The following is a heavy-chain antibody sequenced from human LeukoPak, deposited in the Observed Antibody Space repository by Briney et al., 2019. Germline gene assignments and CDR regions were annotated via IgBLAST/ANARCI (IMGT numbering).Heavy chain of an antibody. J-gene: IGHJ3*01. CDR1: GYTFTGYY. Sequence: GASVKVSCKASGYTFTGYYMHWVRQAPGQGLEWMGWINPNSGGTNYAQKFQGRVTMTRDTSISTAYTELSRLRSDDTAVYYCARDTYYYDSSGYPGVWGQGTMVTVSS. V-gene: IGHV1-2*02. CDR2: INPNSGGT. D-gene: IGHD3-22*01. CDR3: ARDTYYYDSSGYPGV.